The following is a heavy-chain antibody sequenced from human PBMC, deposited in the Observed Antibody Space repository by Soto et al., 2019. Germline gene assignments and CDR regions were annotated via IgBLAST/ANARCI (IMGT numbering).Heavy chain of an antibody. Sequence: QVQLVQSGAEGKKPESSGKVSCKAPGGTFSTYAISWVRQAPGQGLEWMGGIIPMFGTANYAQRFQDRGTITADESTNTVYMELSSLRPEDTAVYFCASGIQLWLRRINNGYSGWGQGTLVTVSS. CDR1: GGTFSTYA. CDR2: IIPMFGTA. CDR3: ASGIQLWLRRINNGYSG. V-gene: IGHV1-69*12. D-gene: IGHD5-18*01. J-gene: IGHJ4*02.